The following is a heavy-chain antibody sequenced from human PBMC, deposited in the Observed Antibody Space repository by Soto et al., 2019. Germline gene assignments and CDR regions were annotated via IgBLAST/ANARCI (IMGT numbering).Heavy chain of an antibody. J-gene: IGHJ6*03. CDR3: ARAAGYCSSTSCQNDYYYYMDV. CDR2: INSDGSST. Sequence: GGSLRLSCAASGFTFSSYWMHWVRQAPGKGLVWVSRINSDGSSTSYADSVKGRFTISRDNAKNTLYLQMNSLRAEDTAVYYCARAAGYCSSTSCQNDYYYYMDVWGKGTTVTVSS. D-gene: IGHD2-2*01. V-gene: IGHV3-74*01. CDR1: GFTFSSYW.